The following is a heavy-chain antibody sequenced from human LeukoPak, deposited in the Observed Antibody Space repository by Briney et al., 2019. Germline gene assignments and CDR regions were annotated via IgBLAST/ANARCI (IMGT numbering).Heavy chain of an antibody. CDR3: ARGSGTLQQEVVLFDY. CDR2: INSDGSST. V-gene: IGHV3-74*01. CDR1: GFTFSTYW. D-gene: IGHD6-13*01. Sequence: PGGSLRLSCAASGFTFSTYWTHWVRQAPGKGLVWVSRINSDGSSTSYADSVKGRFTISRDNAKNTLYLQMNSLRAEDTAVYYCARGSGTLQQEVVLFDYWGQGTLVTVSS. J-gene: IGHJ4*02.